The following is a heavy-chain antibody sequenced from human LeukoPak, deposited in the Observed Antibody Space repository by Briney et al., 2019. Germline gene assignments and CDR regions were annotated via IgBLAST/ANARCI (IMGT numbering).Heavy chain of an antibody. V-gene: IGHV4-59*12. D-gene: IGHD1-26*01. J-gene: IGHJ6*02. CDR2: IYYSGST. CDR1: GGSINSYY. CDR3: AREADSGTYARYGMDV. Sequence: KPSETLSLTCSVSGGSINSYYWSWIRQPPGKGLEWIGYIYYSGSTYYNPSLKSRVSISVDTSKNQFSLKLNSVTVADTAVYYCAREADSGTYARYGMDVWGQGTTVTVSS.